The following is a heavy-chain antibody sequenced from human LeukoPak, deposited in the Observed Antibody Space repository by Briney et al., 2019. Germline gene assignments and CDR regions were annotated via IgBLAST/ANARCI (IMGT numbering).Heavy chain of an antibody. CDR1: GYTFTGYY. CDR2: INPNSGGT. D-gene: IGHD4/OR15-4a*01. Sequence: GASVKVSCKTSGYTFTGYYMYWVRQAPGQGLEWMGWINPNSGGTNYAQKFQGRVTMTRDTSISTAYMELSRLRSDDTAVYYCARDEGTIWFDPWGQGTLVTVSS. CDR3: ARDEGTIWFDP. V-gene: IGHV1-2*02. J-gene: IGHJ5*02.